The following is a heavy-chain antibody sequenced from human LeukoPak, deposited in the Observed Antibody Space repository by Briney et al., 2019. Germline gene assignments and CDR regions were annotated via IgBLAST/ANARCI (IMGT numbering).Heavy chain of an antibody. CDR1: GVTLSSYA. J-gene: IGHJ4*02. D-gene: IGHD5-12*01. Sequence: GGSLRLSCAASGVTLSSYAMSWVRQAPGKGLEWVSAISGSGYSTYYADSVKGRFTISRDNSKNTLYLQMNSLRAEDTAVYYCAKEAGYSGYDYPDYWGQGALVTVSS. V-gene: IGHV3-23*01. CDR2: ISGSGYST. CDR3: AKEAGYSGYDYPDY.